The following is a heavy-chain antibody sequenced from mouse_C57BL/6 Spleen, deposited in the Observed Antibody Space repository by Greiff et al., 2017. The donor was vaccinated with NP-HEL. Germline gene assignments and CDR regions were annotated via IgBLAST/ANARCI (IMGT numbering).Heavy chain of an antibody. J-gene: IGHJ2*01. CDR2: IYPGSGST. Sequence: VQLQQSGAELVKPGASVKMSCKASGYTFTSYWITWVKQRPGQGLEWIGDIYPGSGSTNYNEKFKSKATLTVDTSSSTAYMQLSSLTSEDSAVYYCAKGYGNSRTFGYWGQGTTLTVSS. D-gene: IGHD2-1*01. CDR3: AKGYGNSRTFGY. V-gene: IGHV1-55*01. CDR1: GYTFTSYW.